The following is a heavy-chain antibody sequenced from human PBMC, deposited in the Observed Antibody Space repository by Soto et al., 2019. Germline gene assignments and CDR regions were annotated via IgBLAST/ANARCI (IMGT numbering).Heavy chain of an antibody. CDR2: MDPDSVTT. CDR1: GYTFTSYD. V-gene: IGHV1-8*01. Sequence: GASVKVSCKASGYTFTSYDIYWVRQATGQGPEWMGWMDPDSVTTGYAQKFQGRLIMTSNTSISTAYMELNSLTSEDTAVYYCARRLAAVASTVGYWGQGSLVTVSS. CDR3: ARRLAAVASTVGY. D-gene: IGHD6-19*01. J-gene: IGHJ4*02.